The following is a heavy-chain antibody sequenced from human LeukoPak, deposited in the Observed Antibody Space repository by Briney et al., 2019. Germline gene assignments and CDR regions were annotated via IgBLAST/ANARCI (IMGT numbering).Heavy chain of an antibody. CDR1: GGSFSGYY. CDR2: INHSGST. J-gene: IGHJ4*02. Sequence: SETLSLTCAVYGGSFSGYYWSWLRQPPGKGLEWIGEINHSGSTNYNPSLKSRVTISVGTSKNQFSLKLSSVTAADTAVYYCARVSEGYCSSTSCSNFDYWGQGTLVTVSS. CDR3: ARVSEGYCSSTSCSNFDY. D-gene: IGHD2-2*01. V-gene: IGHV4-34*01.